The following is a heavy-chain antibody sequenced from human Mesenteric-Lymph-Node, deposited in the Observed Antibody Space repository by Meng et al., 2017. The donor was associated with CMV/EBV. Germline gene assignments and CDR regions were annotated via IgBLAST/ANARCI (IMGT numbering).Heavy chain of an antibody. CDR1: GYTFTAYY. CDR3: ARGRIGVAGPSPGPDY. Sequence: ASVKVSCKTSGYTFTAYYIHWVRQAPGQGLEWMGWINPKSGGRNFAQKFQGRVAMTRDTSISTAYMEVSSLRSDDTAVYHCARGRIGVAGPSPGPDYWGQGALVTVSS. D-gene: IGHD6-19*01. J-gene: IGHJ4*02. CDR2: INPKSGGR. V-gene: IGHV1-2*02.